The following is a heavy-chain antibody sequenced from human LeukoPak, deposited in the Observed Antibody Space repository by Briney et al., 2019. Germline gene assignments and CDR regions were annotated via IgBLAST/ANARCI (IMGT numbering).Heavy chain of an antibody. J-gene: IGHJ4*02. CDR2: ISGSGNDR. D-gene: IGHD6-25*01. CDR3: ARVAAAVYY. Sequence: PGGSLRLSCSPSGFTFSSYTMSWVRQAPGKGLEWVSSISGSGNDRHYADSVKGRYTISRDNAKNSLYLQMNSLRAEDTAVYYCARVAAAVYYWGQGTLVTVSS. V-gene: IGHV3-21*01. CDR1: GFTFSSYT.